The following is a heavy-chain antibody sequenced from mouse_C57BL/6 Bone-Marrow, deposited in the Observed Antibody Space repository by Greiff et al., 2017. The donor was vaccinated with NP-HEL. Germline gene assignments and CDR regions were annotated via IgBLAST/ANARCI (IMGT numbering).Heavy chain of an antibody. CDR1: GFTFSSYG. J-gene: IGHJ3*01. CDR2: ISSGGSYT. Sequence: EVQLQESGGDLVKPGGSLKLSCAASGFTFSSYGMSWVRQTPDKRLEWVATISSGGSYTYYPDSVKGRFTISRDNAKNTLYLQMSSLKSEDTAMYYCARHPLPTPFAYWGQGTLVTVSA. V-gene: IGHV5-6*01. CDR3: ARHPLPTPFAY. D-gene: IGHD2-10*01.